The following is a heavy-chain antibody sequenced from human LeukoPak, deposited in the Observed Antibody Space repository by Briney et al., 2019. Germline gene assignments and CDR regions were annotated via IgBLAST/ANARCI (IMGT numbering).Heavy chain of an antibody. V-gene: IGHV1-69*05. CDR1: GGTFSSYA. Sequence: SVKVSXKASGGTFSSYAISWVRQAPGQGLEWMGGIIPIFGTANYAQKFQGRVTITTDESTSTAYMELSSLRSEDTAVYYCARTYGDYGWYNWFDPWGQGTLVTVSS. J-gene: IGHJ5*02. CDR3: ARTYGDYGWYNWFDP. CDR2: IIPIFGTA. D-gene: IGHD4-17*01.